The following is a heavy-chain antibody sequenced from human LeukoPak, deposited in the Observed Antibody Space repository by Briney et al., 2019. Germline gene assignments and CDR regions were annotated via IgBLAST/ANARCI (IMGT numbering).Heavy chain of an antibody. J-gene: IGHJ4*02. CDR3: ARGTLKAAATDFDY. V-gene: IGHV3-20*04. CDR2: INWNGGSK. CDR1: GFTFDDYG. Sequence: PGGSLRLSCAASGFTFDDYGMVWLRQGPGKGLEWVSGINWNGGSKGYADSVKGRFTISRDNAKNSLYLQMNSLRAEDTALYYCARGTLKAAATDFDYWGQGTLVTVSS. D-gene: IGHD6-13*01.